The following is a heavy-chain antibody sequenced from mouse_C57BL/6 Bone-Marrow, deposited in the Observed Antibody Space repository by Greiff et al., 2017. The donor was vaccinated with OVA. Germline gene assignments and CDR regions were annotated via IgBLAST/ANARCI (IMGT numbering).Heavy chain of an antibody. J-gene: IGHJ1*03. CDR2: ISSGGDYI. D-gene: IGHD1-1*01. CDR3: TREGLTTVVVHWYFDV. CDR1: GFTFSSYA. Sequence: EVKLVESGEGLVKPGGSLKLSCAASGFTFSSYAMSWVRQTPEKRLEWVAYISSGGDYIYYADTVKGRFTISRDNARNTLYLQMSSLKSEDTAMYYCTREGLTTVVVHWYFDVWGTGTTVTVSS. V-gene: IGHV5-9-1*02.